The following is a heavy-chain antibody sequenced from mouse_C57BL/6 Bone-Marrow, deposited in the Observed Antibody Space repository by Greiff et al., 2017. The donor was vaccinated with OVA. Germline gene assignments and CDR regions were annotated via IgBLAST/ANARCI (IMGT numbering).Heavy chain of an antibody. V-gene: IGHV1-69*01. CDR1: GYTFTSYW. Sequence: QVQLQQPGAELVMPGASVKLSCKASGYTFTSYWMHWVKQRPGQGFEWIGEIDPSDSYTNYNHKFKGKSTLTVDKSSSTAYMQLSSLTSKDSAVYYCARDSSGYSAWFAYWGQGTLVTVSA. CDR3: ARDSSGYSAWFAY. J-gene: IGHJ3*01. D-gene: IGHD3-2*02. CDR2: IDPSDSYT.